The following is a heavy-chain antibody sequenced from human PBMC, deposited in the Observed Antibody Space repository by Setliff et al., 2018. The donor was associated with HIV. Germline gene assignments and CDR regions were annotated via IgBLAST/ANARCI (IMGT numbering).Heavy chain of an antibody. CDR3: AKVHPPDVDV. CDR2: IWYDGSNK. Sequence: PGESLKISCAASGFTFSSYGMHWVRQAPGKGLEWVAVIWYDGSNKYYADSVKGRFTISRDNSKNTLYLQMNSLRAEDTAVYYCAKVHPPDVDVWGKGTTVTVSS. J-gene: IGHJ6*04. CDR1: GFTFSSYG. V-gene: IGHV3-33*06.